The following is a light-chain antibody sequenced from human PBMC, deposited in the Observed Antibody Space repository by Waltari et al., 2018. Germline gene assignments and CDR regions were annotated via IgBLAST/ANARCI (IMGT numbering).Light chain of an antibody. Sequence: NFLLTQPHSVSESPGKTVTISCTRSRGSIASNYVQWYQRRQGSAPTCVIYEDKYRPSGVPGRFSGSIDSSSNSASLTISGLKTEDEADYYCQSYERVVGGGTKLTVL. CDR3: QSYERV. J-gene: IGLJ2*01. V-gene: IGLV6-57*03. CDR2: EDK. CDR1: RGSIASNY.